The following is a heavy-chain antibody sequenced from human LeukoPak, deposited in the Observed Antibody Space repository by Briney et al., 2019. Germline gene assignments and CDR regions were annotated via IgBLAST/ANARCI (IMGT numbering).Heavy chain of an antibody. Sequence: GGSLRLSCAASGFTFSSYSMNWVRQAPGKGLEWMAVISYDGSNKFYADSVKGRFTISRDNSKNTLYLQMKSLRAEDTAVYYCARDQAEDYYYYYMDVWGKGTTVTVSS. CDR2: ISYDGSNK. CDR3: ARDQAEDYYYYYMDV. CDR1: GFTFSSYS. V-gene: IGHV3-30*03. J-gene: IGHJ6*03.